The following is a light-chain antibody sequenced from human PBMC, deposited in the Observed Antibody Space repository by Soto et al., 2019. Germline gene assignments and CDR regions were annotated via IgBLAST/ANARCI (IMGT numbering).Light chain of an antibody. CDR2: DAS. CDR3: QQYGSSPSIT. J-gene: IGKJ5*01. CDR1: QSVGSY. Sequence: ENALTQSPATLSLSPGERATLSCRASQSVGSYLAWYQQKPGQAPRLLIYDASSRATGIPDRFSGSGSGTDFTLTISRLEPEDFAVYYCQQYGSSPSITFGQGTRLEIK. V-gene: IGKV3-20*01.